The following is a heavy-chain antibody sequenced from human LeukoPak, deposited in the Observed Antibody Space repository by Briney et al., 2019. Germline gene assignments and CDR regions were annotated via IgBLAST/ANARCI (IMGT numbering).Heavy chain of an antibody. J-gene: IGHJ4*02. CDR2: IDPNSGGT. CDR1: GYTFTGYY. D-gene: IGHD3-10*01. CDR3: AREYYYGSGNYYNRIDY. V-gene: IGHV1-2*02. Sequence: GASVKVSCKASGYTFTGYYMHWVRQAPGQGLEWMGWIDPNSGGTNYAQKFQGRATMNRDTSISTAYMVLNRLRSDDTAVYYCAREYYYGSGNYYNRIDYWGQGTLVTVSS.